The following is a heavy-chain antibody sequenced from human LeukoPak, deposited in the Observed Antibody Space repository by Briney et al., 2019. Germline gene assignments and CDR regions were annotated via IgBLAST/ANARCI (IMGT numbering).Heavy chain of an antibody. Sequence: PSETLSLTCAVYGGSFSGYYWSWIRQPPGEGLEWIGEINHSGSTNYNPSLKSRVTISVDTSKNQFSLKLSSVTAADTAVYYCARGPRYGRSSTSLGFDPWGQGTLVTVSS. V-gene: IGHV4-34*01. CDR2: INHSGST. CDR1: GGSFSGYY. CDR3: ARGPRYGRSSTSLGFDP. D-gene: IGHD2-2*01. J-gene: IGHJ5*02.